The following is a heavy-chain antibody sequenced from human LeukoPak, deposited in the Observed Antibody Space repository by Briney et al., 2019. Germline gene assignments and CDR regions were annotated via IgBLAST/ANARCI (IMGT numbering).Heavy chain of an antibody. D-gene: IGHD6-19*01. CDR2: INHSGST. Sequence: SETLSLTCDVSGGSFSGYYWSWIRQPPGKGLEWIGEINHSGSTNYNPSLKSRVTISVDTSKNQFSLKLSSVTAADTAVYYCARGSVGAAVAGGNWFDPWGQGTLVTVSS. CDR1: GGSFSGYY. V-gene: IGHV4-34*01. CDR3: ARGSVGAAVAGGNWFDP. J-gene: IGHJ5*02.